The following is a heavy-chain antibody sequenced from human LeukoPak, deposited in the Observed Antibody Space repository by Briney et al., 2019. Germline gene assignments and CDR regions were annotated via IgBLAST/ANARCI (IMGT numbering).Heavy chain of an antibody. J-gene: IGHJ4*02. D-gene: IGHD3-3*01. V-gene: IGHV4-59*08. Sequence: SETLSLTCTVSGGSISSYYWSWIRQPPGKGLEWIGYIYYSGSTNYNPSLKSRVTISVDTSKNQFSLKLSSVTAADTAMYYCARQTPRNYDFWSGYYTGIGTFDYWGQGTLVTVSS. CDR2: IYYSGST. CDR1: GGSISSYY. CDR3: ARQTPRNYDFWSGYYTGIGTFDY.